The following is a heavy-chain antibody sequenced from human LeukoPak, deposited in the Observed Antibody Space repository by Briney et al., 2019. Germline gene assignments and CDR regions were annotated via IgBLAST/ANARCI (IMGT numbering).Heavy chain of an antibody. J-gene: IGHJ5*02. CDR1: GGSISSYY. V-gene: IGHV4-59*01. Sequence: SETLSLTCTVSGGSISSYYWSWIRQPPGKGLEWIGHIYYSGSTNYNPSLKSRVTISVDTSKNQFSLKLSSVTAADTAVYYCARWYNWNHNWFDPWGQGTLVTVSS. D-gene: IGHD1-1*01. CDR2: IYYSGST. CDR3: ARWYNWNHNWFDP.